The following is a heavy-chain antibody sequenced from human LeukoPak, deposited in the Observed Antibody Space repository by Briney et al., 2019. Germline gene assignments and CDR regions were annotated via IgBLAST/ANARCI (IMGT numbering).Heavy chain of an antibody. CDR3: AKGRGYATGWYSDF. V-gene: IGHV4-34*01. D-gene: IGHD6-19*01. CDR2: INHSGST. J-gene: IGHJ4*02. Sequence: SETLSLTCAVYGGSFSGYYWSWIRQPPGKGLEWIGEINHSGSTNYDPSLKSRVTISVDTSKNQSSLKLSSVTAADTAVYYCAKGRGYATGWYSDFWGQGTLVTVSS. CDR1: GGSFSGYY.